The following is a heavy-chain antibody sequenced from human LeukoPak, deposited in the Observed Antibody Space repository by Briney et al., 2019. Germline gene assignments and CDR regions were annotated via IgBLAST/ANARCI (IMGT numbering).Heavy chain of an antibody. V-gene: IGHV3-15*01. J-gene: IGHJ4*02. CDR2: IKSKTHGGTT. CDR1: GFTFSNAW. D-gene: IGHD2-2*01. CDR3: TTWPAAHLKLDY. Sequence: GGSLRLSCAASGFTFSNAWVSWVRQAPGEGRELGVCIKSKTHGGTTDYAAPVKGRFTISRDDSKNTLYLQMNSLKTEDTAVYYCTTWPAAHLKLDYWGQGTLVTVSS.